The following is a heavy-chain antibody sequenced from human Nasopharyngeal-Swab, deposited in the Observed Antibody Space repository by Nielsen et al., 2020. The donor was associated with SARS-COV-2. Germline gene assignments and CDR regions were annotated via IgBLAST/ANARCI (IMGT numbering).Heavy chain of an antibody. V-gene: IGHV1-3*01. Sequence: APVKVSCKASGYTFTSYAMHWVRQAPGQRLAWMGWINAGNGNTKYSQKFQGRVTITRDTSASTAYMELSSLRSEDTAVYYCARVRYYYDSSGYYHPRSESGFTDAFDIWGQGTMVTVSS. D-gene: IGHD3-22*01. J-gene: IGHJ3*02. CDR2: INAGNGNT. CDR3: ARVRYYYDSSGYYHPRSESGFTDAFDI. CDR1: GYTFTSYA.